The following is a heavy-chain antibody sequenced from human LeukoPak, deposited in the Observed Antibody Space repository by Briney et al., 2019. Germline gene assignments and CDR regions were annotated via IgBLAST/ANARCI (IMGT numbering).Heavy chain of an antibody. Sequence: GGSLRLSCAASGFTFSSYAMHWVRQAPGKGLEYVSAISSNGGSTYYANSVKGRFTISRDNSKNTLYLQMGSLRAEDMAVYYCARGVVPAAIPLDAFDIWGQGTMVTVSS. CDR3: ARGVVPAAIPLDAFDI. D-gene: IGHD2-2*02. CDR2: ISSNGGST. J-gene: IGHJ3*02. V-gene: IGHV3-64*01. CDR1: GFTFSSYA.